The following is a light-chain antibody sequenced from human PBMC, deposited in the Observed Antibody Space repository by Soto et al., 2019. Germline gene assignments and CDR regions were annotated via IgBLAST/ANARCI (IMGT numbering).Light chain of an antibody. CDR1: SSNIGSTYD. V-gene: IGLV1-40*01. J-gene: IGLJ1*01. CDR2: GNT. CDR3: QSYDDSLSVHYV. Sequence: QSVLTQPPSVSGAPGQRVTISCTGSSSNIGSTYDVQWYQQLPGTAPKLLIHGNTDRPSGVPDRFSGSKSGTSASLAITGLQADDEADYYWQSYDDSLSVHYVFGTGTKV.